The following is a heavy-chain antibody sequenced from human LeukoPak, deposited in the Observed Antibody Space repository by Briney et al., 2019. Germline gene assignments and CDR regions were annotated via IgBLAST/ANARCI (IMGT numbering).Heavy chain of an antibody. CDR1: GFTVSSYS. CDR3: ARDVGYSGDYYGMDV. V-gene: IGHV3-30-3*01. Sequence: GGSLRLSCAASGFTVSSYSMHWVRQAPGKGLEWVAVISYDGSNKYYADSVKGRFTISRDNSKNTLYLQMNSLRAEDTAVYYCARDVGYSGDYYGMDVWGQGTTVTVSS. CDR2: ISYDGSNK. J-gene: IGHJ6*02. D-gene: IGHD2-15*01.